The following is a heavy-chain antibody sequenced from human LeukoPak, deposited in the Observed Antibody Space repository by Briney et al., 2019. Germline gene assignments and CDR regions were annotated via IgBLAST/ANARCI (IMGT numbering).Heavy chain of an antibody. J-gene: IGHJ4*02. D-gene: IGHD1-26*01. CDR1: GYTLTELS. CDR3: ATDPDSGSYYGFSL. Sequence: ASVKVSCKVSGYTLTELSMHWVRQAPRKGLEWMGGFDPEDGETIYAQKFQGRVTMTEDTSTDTAYMELSSLRSEDTAVYYCATDPDSGSYYGFSLWGQGTLVTVSS. V-gene: IGHV1-24*01. CDR2: FDPEDGET.